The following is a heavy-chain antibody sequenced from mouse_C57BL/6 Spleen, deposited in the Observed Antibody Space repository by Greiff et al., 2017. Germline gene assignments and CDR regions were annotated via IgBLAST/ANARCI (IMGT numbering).Heavy chain of an antibody. Sequence: QVQLQQSGPELVKPGASVKISCKASGYAFSSSWMNWVKQRPGKGLEWIGRIYPGDGDTNYNGKFKGKATLTADKSSSTAYMQLSSLTSEDSAVYFCARSPARGAMDYWGQGTSVTVSS. J-gene: IGHJ4*01. CDR3: ARSPARGAMDY. CDR1: GYAFSSSW. CDR2: IYPGDGDT. V-gene: IGHV1-82*01.